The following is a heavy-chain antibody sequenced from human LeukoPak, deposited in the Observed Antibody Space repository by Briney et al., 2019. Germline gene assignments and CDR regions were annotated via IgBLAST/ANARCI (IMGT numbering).Heavy chain of an antibody. CDR2: INEDGTIQ. D-gene: IGHD3-10*01. CDR1: GFSISDYW. Sequence: GGPVTLLRAASGFSISDYWMNWVRLVPGKGLEWVANINEDGTIQDYVASVRGRFTISRNNAKNSLYLQMNSLGAEDTAVYYSASRESSMARSHWGHGTLVTVSS. V-gene: IGHV3-7*01. CDR3: ASRESSMARSH. J-gene: IGHJ4*01.